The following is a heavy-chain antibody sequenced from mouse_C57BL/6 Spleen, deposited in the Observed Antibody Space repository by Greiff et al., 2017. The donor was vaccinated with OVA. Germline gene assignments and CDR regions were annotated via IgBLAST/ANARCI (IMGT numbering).Heavy chain of an antibody. CDR1: GYTFTDYY. Sequence: EVQLQQSGPELVKPGASVKISCKASGYTFTDYYMNWVKQSHGKSLEWIGDINPNNGGTSYNQKFKGKATLTVDKSSSTAYMELRSLTSEDSAVYYCAQEDYGSSYYWGQGTTLTVSS. D-gene: IGHD1-1*01. J-gene: IGHJ2*01. CDR3: AQEDYGSSYY. V-gene: IGHV1-26*01. CDR2: INPNNGGT.